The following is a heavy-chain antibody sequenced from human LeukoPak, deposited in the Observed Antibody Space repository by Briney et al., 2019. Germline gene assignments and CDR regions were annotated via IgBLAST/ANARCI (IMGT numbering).Heavy chain of an antibody. CDR3: VRDNYGSGNYFDY. CDR1: GGSISSSSYY. J-gene: IGHJ4*02. V-gene: IGHV4-39*07. Sequence: SETLSLTCTVSGGSISSSSYYWGWIRQPPGKGLEWIGSIYYSGSTYYNPSLKSRVTISIDTSKNQFSLKLSSVTAADTAVYYCVRDNYGSGNYFDYWGQGTLVTVSS. CDR2: IYYSGST. D-gene: IGHD3-10*01.